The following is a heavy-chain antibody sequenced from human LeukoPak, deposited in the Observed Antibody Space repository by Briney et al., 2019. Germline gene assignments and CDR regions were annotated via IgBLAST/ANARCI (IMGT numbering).Heavy chain of an antibody. D-gene: IGHD6-13*01. CDR1: GFTVSSNY. CDR3: ARVGRGGRAAGEFDY. J-gene: IGHJ4*02. Sequence: GGSLRLSCAASGFTVSSNYMSWVRQAPGKGLEWVSVIDSGGSTYYADSVKGRFTISRDNSKNTLYLQMNSLRAEDTAVYYCARVGRGGRAAGEFDYWGQGTLVTVSS. CDR2: IDSGGST. V-gene: IGHV3-53*01.